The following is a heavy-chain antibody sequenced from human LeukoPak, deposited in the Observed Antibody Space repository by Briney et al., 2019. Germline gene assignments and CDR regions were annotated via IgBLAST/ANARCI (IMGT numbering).Heavy chain of an antibody. J-gene: IGHJ4*02. CDR3: ARGDSSGYYYEGDRKSDY. CDR2: IKQDGSEK. CDR1: GFTFSSYW. V-gene: IGHV3-7*01. D-gene: IGHD3-22*01. Sequence: GGSLRLSCAASGFTFSSYWMSWVRQAPGKGLEWVANIKQDGSEKYYVDSVKGRFTISRDNAKNSLYLQMNSLRAEDTAVYYCARGDSSGYYYEGDRKSDYRGQGTLVTVSS.